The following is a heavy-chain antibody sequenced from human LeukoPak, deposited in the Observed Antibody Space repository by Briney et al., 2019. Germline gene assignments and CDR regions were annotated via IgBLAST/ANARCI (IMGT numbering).Heavy chain of an antibody. CDR1: EFTVSSNY. CDR3: ARRVDFWSGYYVYYGMDV. D-gene: IGHD3-3*01. J-gene: IGHJ6*02. CDR2: IYSGGST. V-gene: IGHV3-53*01. Sequence: GGSLRLSCAASEFTVSSNYMSWVRQAPGKGLEWVSVIYSGGSTYYADSVKGRFTISRDNSKNTLYLQMNSLRAEDTAVYYCARRVDFWSGYYVYYGMDVWGQGTTVTVSS.